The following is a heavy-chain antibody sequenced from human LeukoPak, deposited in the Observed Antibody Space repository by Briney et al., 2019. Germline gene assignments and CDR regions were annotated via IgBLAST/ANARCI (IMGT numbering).Heavy chain of an antibody. CDR2: INHSGST. Sequence: PSEALSLTCAVYGGSFSGYYWSWIRQPPGKGLEWIGEINHSGSTNYNPSLKSRVTISVDTSKNQFSLKLSSVTAADTAVYYCARGWVTIFGVVIGPDYWGQGTLVTVSS. CDR1: GGSFSGYY. V-gene: IGHV4-34*01. D-gene: IGHD3-3*01. J-gene: IGHJ4*02. CDR3: ARGWVTIFGVVIGPDY.